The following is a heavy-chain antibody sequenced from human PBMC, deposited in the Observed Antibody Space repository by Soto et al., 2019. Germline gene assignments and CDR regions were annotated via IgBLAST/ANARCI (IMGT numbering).Heavy chain of an antibody. J-gene: IGHJ6*02. D-gene: IGHD3-10*01. CDR1: GASIGGSITDHY. Sequence: LSLTCTVSGASIGGSITDHYWGWIRQSPGKGLEWIGYVLYSGHTNYNPSLKSRVTISVDTSKNQFSLKLNSVTAADTAVYYCARVNYYGSGSYGYYYYGMDVWGQGTTVTVSS. V-gene: IGHV4-30-4*08. CDR2: VLYSGHT. CDR3: ARVNYYGSGSYGYYYYGMDV.